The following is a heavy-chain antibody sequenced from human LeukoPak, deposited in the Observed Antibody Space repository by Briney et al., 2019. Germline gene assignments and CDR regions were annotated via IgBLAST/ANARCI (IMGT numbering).Heavy chain of an antibody. D-gene: IGHD3-22*01. CDR2: INPNSGGT. J-gene: IGHJ5*02. Sequence: ASVKVSCKASGYTFTGYYMHWVRQAPGQGLEWMGWINPNSGGTNYAQKFQGRVTTTRDTSISTAYMELSRLRSDDTAVYHCARSNYYYDSSGYVYWFDPWGQGTLVTVSS. CDR1: GYTFTGYY. CDR3: ARSNYYYDSSGYVYWFDP. V-gene: IGHV1-2*02.